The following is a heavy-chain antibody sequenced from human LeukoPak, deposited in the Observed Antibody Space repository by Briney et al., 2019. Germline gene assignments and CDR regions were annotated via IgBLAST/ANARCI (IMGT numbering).Heavy chain of an antibody. Sequence: GASVKVSCKASGYTFTSYDINWVRQATGQGLEWMGWMNPNSGNTGYAQKFQGRVTMTRNTSISTAYMELSSLRSEDTSVYYCARGPLGYYYDSSGDYSYYYYYMDVWGKRTTVTVSS. V-gene: IGHV1-8*01. CDR3: ARGPLGYYYDSSGDYSYYYYYMDV. D-gene: IGHD3-22*01. CDR1: GYTFTSYD. CDR2: MNPNSGNT. J-gene: IGHJ6*03.